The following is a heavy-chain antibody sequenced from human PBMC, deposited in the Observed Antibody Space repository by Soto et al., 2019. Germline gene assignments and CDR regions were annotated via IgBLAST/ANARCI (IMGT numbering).Heavy chain of an antibody. CDR3: AREPEDGVPGDY. D-gene: IGHD2-8*01. CDR2: IIVSHDRP. CDR1: GYTFTAHS. V-gene: IGHV1-3*01. J-gene: IGHJ4*02. Sequence: VQLVQSGTEVKEPGASVRVSCKASGYTFTAHSLHWARQAPGQGLEWMGWIIVSHDRPRYAPQFQGRLTFETDRIGPTAYMYLTRLTPEDTAVYFCAREPEDGVPGDYWGQGTPVVVSS.